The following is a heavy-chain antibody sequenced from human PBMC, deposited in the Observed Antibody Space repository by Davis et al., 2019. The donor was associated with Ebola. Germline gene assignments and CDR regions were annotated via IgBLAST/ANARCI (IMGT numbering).Heavy chain of an antibody. CDR1: GFTFSVHY. CDR3: ARVGRTAVTTGYYYYGMDV. V-gene: IGHV3-72*01. J-gene: IGHJ6*02. D-gene: IGHD4-17*01. Sequence: GGSLRLSCAASGFTFSVHYMDWVRQAPGKGLEWVGRTRNKANSYTTEYAASVKGRFTNSRDDSKNSLYLQMNSLKTEDTAVYQCARVGRTAVTTGYYYYGMDVWGQGTTVTVSS. CDR2: TRNKANSYTT.